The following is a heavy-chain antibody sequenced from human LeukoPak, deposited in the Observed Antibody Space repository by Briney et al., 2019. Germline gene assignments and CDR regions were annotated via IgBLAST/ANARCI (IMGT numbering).Heavy chain of an antibody. D-gene: IGHD3/OR15-3a*01. V-gene: IGHV1-18*01. CDR1: GYTFTSYG. CDR2: ISTYNDNT. J-gene: IGHJ1*01. Sequence: ASVKVSCKASGYTFTSYGISWVRQAPGQGLEWMGWISTYNDNTVYAQKFQGRVTMTTDTSTSTAYMELRSLRSDDTAVYYCARGGLVYDFLTGYYAPGLEYFHHWGQGSLVIVSS. CDR3: ARGGLVYDFLTGYYAPGLEYFHH.